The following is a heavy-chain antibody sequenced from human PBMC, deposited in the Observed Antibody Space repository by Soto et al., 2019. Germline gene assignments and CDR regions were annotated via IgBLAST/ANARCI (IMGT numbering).Heavy chain of an antibody. CDR2: IYYSGVT. D-gene: IGHD1-26*01. J-gene: IGHJ4*02. CDR1: GASITSDGYY. Sequence: QVQLQVSGPGLVKPSQTLSLTCTVSGASITSDGYYWSWIRQHPGKGLEWIGYIYYSGVTYYNPSLKSRVTISVDTSKKQFSLKVSSVTAADTAVYYCARVPLQARRLFDYWGQGALVTVSS. V-gene: IGHV4-31*03. CDR3: ARVPLQARRLFDY.